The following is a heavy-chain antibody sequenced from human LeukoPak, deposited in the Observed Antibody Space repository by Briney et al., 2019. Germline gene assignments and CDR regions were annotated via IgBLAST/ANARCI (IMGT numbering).Heavy chain of an antibody. V-gene: IGHV4-61*02. CDR2: IYTSGST. Sequence: SQTLSLTCTVSGGSISSGSYYWSWIRQPAGKGLEWIGRIYTSGSTNYNPSLKSRVTISVDTSKNQFSLKLSSVTAADTAVYYCAKDVSYYYDSSGYYPDAFDIWGQGTMVTVSS. D-gene: IGHD3-22*01. CDR3: AKDVSYYYDSSGYYPDAFDI. CDR1: GGSISSGSYY. J-gene: IGHJ3*02.